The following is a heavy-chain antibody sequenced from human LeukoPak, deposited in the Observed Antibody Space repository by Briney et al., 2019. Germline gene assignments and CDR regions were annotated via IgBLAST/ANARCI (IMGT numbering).Heavy chain of an antibody. CDR3: ARGPIGGNWFDP. D-gene: IGHD3-10*01. V-gene: IGHV3-33*01. CDR1: GFTFSSYG. J-gene: IGHJ5*02. Sequence: GGSLRLSCAASGFTFSSYGMHWVRQAPGKGLEWVAVIWYDGSNKYYADSVKGRFTISRDNSKNTLYLQMNSLRAEDTAVYYCARGPIGGNWFDPWGQGTLATVSS. CDR2: IWYDGSNK.